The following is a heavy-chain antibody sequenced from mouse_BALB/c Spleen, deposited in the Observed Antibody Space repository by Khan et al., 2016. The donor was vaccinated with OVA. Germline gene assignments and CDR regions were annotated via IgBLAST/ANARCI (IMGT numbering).Heavy chain of an antibody. J-gene: IGHJ2*01. CDR1: GYSITTDYA. CDR3: ARVYGGDFDY. CDR2: ISYSGNT. Sequence: EVELVESGPGLVKPSQSLSLTCIVTGYSITTDYAWNWIRQFPGNKLEWMGYISYSGNTKYNPSLKSRISITRDTSKNQFFLQLKSVTTEDTARXYCARVYGGDFDYWGQGTTLTVSS. V-gene: IGHV3-2*02. D-gene: IGHD1-1*01.